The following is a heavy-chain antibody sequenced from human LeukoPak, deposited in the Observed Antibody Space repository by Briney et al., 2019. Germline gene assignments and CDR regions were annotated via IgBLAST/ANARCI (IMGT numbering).Heavy chain of an antibody. D-gene: IGHD6-19*01. V-gene: IGHV3-11*01. CDR1: GFTFNDYY. Sequence: GESLRLSCAASGFTFNDYYMSWIRQAPGKGLEWVSYITSSGSTIYYADSVKGRFTVSRDSAKNSLFLQMNSLRVEDTAVYFCARDRFGSGWLGGFDYWGQGTLVTVSS. CDR3: ARDRFGSGWLGGFDY. J-gene: IGHJ4*02. CDR2: ITSSGSTI.